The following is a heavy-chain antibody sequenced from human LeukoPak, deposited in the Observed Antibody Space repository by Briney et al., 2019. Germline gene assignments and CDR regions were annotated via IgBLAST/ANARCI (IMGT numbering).Heavy chain of an antibody. Sequence: EASVKVSCKASGYTFSSYGISWVRQAAGQGLEWMGWISAYNGNTNYAQKLQGRVTMTTDTSTSTAYMELRSLRSDDTAVYYCARSSSTPWYFDLWGRGTLVTVSS. CDR2: ISAYNGNT. V-gene: IGHV1-18*04. D-gene: IGHD2-2*01. CDR3: ARSSSTPWYFDL. J-gene: IGHJ2*01. CDR1: GYTFSSYG.